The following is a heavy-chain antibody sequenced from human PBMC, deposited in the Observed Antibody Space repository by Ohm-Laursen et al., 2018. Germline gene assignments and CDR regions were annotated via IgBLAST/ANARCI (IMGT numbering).Heavy chain of an antibody. J-gene: IGHJ3*02. CDR3: ARGSCTSSASAFDM. D-gene: IGHD2-2*01. Sequence: SLRLSCTASGFTFSMYGMHWVRQAPGKGLEWVADIWYDGTNKKYGDSVKGRFTISRDNSKKKLYLQMNSLRVENTAVYYCARGSCTSSASAFDMWGQGTMVTVSS. V-gene: IGHV3-33*08. CDR1: GFTFSMYG. CDR2: IWYDGTNK.